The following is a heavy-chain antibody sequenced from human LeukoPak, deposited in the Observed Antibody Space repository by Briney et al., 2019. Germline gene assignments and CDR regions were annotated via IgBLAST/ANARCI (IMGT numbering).Heavy chain of an antibody. Sequence: PGGSLRLSCAASGFSFRSYTMNWVRQAPGKGLEWVSCISSSSRTLYYADSVKGRFTISRDNAKNSLYLQMNSLSDEDTAVYYRATVNQYGGNSIDYWGQGTLVTVSS. D-gene: IGHD4-23*01. CDR3: ATVNQYGGNSIDY. J-gene: IGHJ4*02. CDR1: GFSFRSYT. CDR2: ISSSSRTL. V-gene: IGHV3-48*02.